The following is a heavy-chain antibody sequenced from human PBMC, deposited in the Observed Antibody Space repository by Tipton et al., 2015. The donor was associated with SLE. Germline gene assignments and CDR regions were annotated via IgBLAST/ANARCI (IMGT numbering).Heavy chain of an antibody. CDR2: IGHSGST. CDR1: DDSISGYY. Sequence: TLSLTCTVSDDSISGYYWSWIRQPPGKGLEWIGYIGHSGSTNYNPSLNSRVTMSIDTPKNQFSLKLTSGTAADTAVYYCARQLGWGDPFAFDYWGQGTLVTVSP. CDR3: ARQLGWGDPFAFDY. D-gene: IGHD2-21*02. J-gene: IGHJ4*02. V-gene: IGHV4-59*08.